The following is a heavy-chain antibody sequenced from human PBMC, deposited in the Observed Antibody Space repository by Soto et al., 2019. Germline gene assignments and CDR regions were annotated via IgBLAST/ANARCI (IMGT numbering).Heavy chain of an antibody. D-gene: IGHD3-10*01. V-gene: IGHV1-69*01. CDR3: ARVDFSLVRLVGQFYIDH. CDR2: TIPIFTTA. J-gene: IGHJ4*02. Sequence: QVQLVQSGAEVKEPGSSVKVSCKASGGTFNGYSISWVRQAPGQGLEWVGGTIPIFTTANYAKKFQGRLPMTVDESTSTAYMELSSLRSDDTSIYYCARVDFSLVRLVGQFYIDHWGQGTLVTVSS. CDR1: GGTFNGYS.